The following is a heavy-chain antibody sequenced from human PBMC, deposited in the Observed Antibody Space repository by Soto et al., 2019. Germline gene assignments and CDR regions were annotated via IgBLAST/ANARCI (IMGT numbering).Heavy chain of an antibody. J-gene: IGHJ6*02. D-gene: IGHD4-4*01. Sequence: QVQLVQSGAEMKEPGSSVKVSCKTSGGTFSSSAISWLRQAPGQGLEWMGGIIPLFRTPDYAQKFQGRVTIAADESTGTAYVELSSLRSEDTAVYYCARDNDRLQLGGNYYYILDVWGQGTTITVSS. CDR1: GGTFSSSA. CDR2: IIPLFRTP. V-gene: IGHV1-69*12. CDR3: ARDNDRLQLGGNYYYILDV.